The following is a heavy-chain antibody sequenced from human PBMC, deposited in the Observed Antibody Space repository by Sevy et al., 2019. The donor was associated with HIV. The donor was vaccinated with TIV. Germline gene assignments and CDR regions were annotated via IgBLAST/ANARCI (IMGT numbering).Heavy chain of an antibody. J-gene: IGHJ4*02. CDR3: ARASAQWLVHYLDY. D-gene: IGHD6-19*01. V-gene: IGHV3-30-3*01. Sequence: GGSLRLSCAASGFTFSSYAMHWVRQAPGKGLEWVAVISYDGSNKYYADSVKGRFTISRDNSKNTLYLQMNSLRAEDTAVYYCARASAQWLVHYLDYWGQGTLVTVSS. CDR1: GFTFSSYA. CDR2: ISYDGSNK.